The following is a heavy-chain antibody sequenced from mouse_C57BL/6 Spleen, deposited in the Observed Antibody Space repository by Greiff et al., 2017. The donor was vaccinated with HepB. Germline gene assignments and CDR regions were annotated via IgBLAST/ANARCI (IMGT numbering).Heavy chain of an antibody. V-gene: IGHV8-8*01. CDR2: IWWDDDK. Sequence: QVQLQQSGPGILQPSQTLSLTCSFSGFSLSTFGMGVGWIRQPSGKGLEWLAHIWWDDDKYYNPALKSRLTISKDTSKNQVFLKIANVDTADTATYYCARMERGNFYFDYWGQGTTLTVSS. D-gene: IGHD2-1*01. CDR1: GFSLSTFGMG. J-gene: IGHJ2*01. CDR3: ARMERGNFYFDY.